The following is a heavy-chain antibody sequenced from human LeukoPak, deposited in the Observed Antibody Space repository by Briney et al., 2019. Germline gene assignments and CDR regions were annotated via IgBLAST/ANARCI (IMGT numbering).Heavy chain of an antibody. Sequence: GASVKVSCKASGYTFTSYGISWVRQAPGQGLEWMGWISAYNGNTNYAQKLQGRVTMTTDTSTSTAYMELRSLRSDDTAVYYCARAETYYGSGKPPRNYYYGMDVWGQGTTVTVSS. CDR3: ARAETYYGSGKPPRNYYYGMDV. CDR1: GYTFTSYG. V-gene: IGHV1-18*01. CDR2: ISAYNGNT. D-gene: IGHD3-10*01. J-gene: IGHJ6*02.